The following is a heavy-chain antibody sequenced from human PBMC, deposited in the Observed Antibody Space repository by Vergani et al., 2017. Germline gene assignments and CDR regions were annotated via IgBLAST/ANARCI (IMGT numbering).Heavy chain of an antibody. CDR3: ARTNGSYCSSTGCSFDYYYYMDV. CDR2: IIPIFGTA. J-gene: IGHJ6*03. Sequence: QVQLVQSGAEVKKPGSSVKVSCKASGGTFSSYAISWVRQAPGQGLEWMGGIIPIFGTANYAQKFQGRVTITADESTSTAYMELSSLRSEDTAVYYCARTNGSYCSSTGCSFDYYYYMDVWGKGTTVTVSS. D-gene: IGHD2-2*01. CDR1: GGTFSSYA. V-gene: IGHV1-69*12.